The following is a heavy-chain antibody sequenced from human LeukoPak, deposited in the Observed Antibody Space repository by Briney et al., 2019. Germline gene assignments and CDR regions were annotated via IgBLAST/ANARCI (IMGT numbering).Heavy chain of an antibody. CDR1: GFTFSSYG. V-gene: IGHV3-30*18. D-gene: IGHD2-2*01. CDR3: ANGETSRFDY. CDR2: ISYDGSNK. Sequence: GGSLRLSCAASGFTFSSYGMHWVRQAPGKGLEWVAVISYDGSNKYYADSVKGRFTISRDNSKNTLYLRMNSLSIEDTAVYYCANGETSRFDYWGQGTLVTVSS. J-gene: IGHJ4*02.